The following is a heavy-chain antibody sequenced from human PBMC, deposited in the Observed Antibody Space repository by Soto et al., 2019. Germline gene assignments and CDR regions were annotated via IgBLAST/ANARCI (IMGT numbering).Heavy chain of an antibody. V-gene: IGHV3-23*01. CDR1: GFTFSSYA. Sequence: GGSLRLSCAASGFTFSSYAMSWVRQAPGKGLEWVSAISGSGGSTYYADSVKGRFTISRDNSKNTRYLQMNSLRAEDTAVYYCAKAGPDIVVVPAAIRRYYYYMDVWGKGTTVTVSS. J-gene: IGHJ6*03. CDR3: AKAGPDIVVVPAAIRRYYYYMDV. CDR2: ISGSGGST. D-gene: IGHD2-2*01.